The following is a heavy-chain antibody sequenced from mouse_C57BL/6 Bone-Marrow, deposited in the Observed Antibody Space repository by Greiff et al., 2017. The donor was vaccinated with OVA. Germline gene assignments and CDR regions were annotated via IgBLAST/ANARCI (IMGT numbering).Heavy chain of an antibody. CDR3: ASYDGSSYWYFDV. CDR2: INPNNGGT. V-gene: IGHV1-26*01. D-gene: IGHD1-1*01. CDR1: GYTFTDYY. J-gene: IGHJ1*03. Sequence: EVQLQQSGPELVKPGASVKISCKASGYTFTDYYMNWVKQSHGKSLEWIGDINPNNGGTSYNQKFKGKATLTVDKSSSTAYMELRSLTSEDSAVYYCASYDGSSYWYFDVWGTGTTVTVSS.